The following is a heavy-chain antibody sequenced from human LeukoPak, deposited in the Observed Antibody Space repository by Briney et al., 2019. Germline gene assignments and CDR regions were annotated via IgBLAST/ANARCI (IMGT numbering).Heavy chain of an antibody. V-gene: IGHV3-21*01. CDR1: GFTFSSYS. D-gene: IGHD2-15*01. CDR3: ARDTKYCSGGSCYPH. Sequence: GGSLRLPCAASGFTFSSYSMNWVRQAPGKGLEWVSSISSSSSYIYYADSVKGRFTISRDNAKNSLYLQMNSLRAEDTAVYYCARDTKYCSGGSCYPHWGQGTLVTVSS. J-gene: IGHJ4*02. CDR2: ISSSSSYI.